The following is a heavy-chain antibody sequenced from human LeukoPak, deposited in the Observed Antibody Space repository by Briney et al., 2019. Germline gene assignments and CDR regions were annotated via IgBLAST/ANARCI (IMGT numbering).Heavy chain of an antibody. Sequence: GGSLRLSRAASGFTFNNYSMNWVRQAPGKGLEWVSSISYSSSYIYYGDSVKGRFTISRDNAKNSLYLQMNSLRVEDTAVYYCARGHYDILTRIDYWGQGTLVTVSS. CDR3: ARGHYDILTRIDY. J-gene: IGHJ4*02. V-gene: IGHV3-21*01. CDR2: ISYSSSYI. CDR1: GFTFNNYS. D-gene: IGHD3-9*01.